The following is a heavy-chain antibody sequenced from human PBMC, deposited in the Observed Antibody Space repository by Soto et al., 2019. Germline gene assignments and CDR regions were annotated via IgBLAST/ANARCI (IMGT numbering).Heavy chain of an antibody. CDR3: ARDLSELLWFGELFPGTPDY. D-gene: IGHD3-10*01. J-gene: IGHJ4*02. CDR2: ISAYNGNT. CDR1: GYTFTSYG. V-gene: IGHV1-18*01. Sequence: QVQLVQSGAEVKKPGASVKVSCKASGYTFTSYGISWVRQAPGQGLEWMGWISAYNGNTNYAQKLQGRVTMTTDTSTSTAYMELRSLRSDDTAVYYCARDLSELLWFGELFPGTPDYWGQGTLVTVSS.